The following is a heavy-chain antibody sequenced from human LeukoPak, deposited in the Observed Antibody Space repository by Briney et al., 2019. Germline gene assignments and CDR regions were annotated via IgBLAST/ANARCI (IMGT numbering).Heavy chain of an antibody. CDR3: AKGIYSSGWSYFDY. CDR1: GFTFSSYA. V-gene: IGHV3-23*01. D-gene: IGHD6-19*01. J-gene: IGHJ4*01. CDR2: ISGSGITT. Sequence: PGGSLRLSCAASGFTFSSYAMSWVRQAPGKGLEWVSAISGSGITTYYADSVKGRFTISRDSSKNTLYLQMNSLRAEDTAVYYCAKGIYSSGWSYFDYWGHGTLVTVSS.